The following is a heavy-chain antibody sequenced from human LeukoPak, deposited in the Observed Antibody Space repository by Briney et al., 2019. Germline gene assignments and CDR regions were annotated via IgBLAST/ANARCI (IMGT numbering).Heavy chain of an antibody. V-gene: IGHV4-31*03. J-gene: IGHJ4*02. CDR1: GGSISSGGYY. CDR2: ICYSGST. D-gene: IGHD2-2*01. CDR3: ARAAYCSSTSCYYSHDSYFDY. Sequence: SETLSLTCTVSGGSISSGGYYWSWIRQHPGKGLEWIGYICYSGSTYYNPSLKSRVTMSVDTSKNQFSLKLSSVTAADTAVYYCARAAYCSSTSCYYSHDSYFDYWGQGTLVTVSS.